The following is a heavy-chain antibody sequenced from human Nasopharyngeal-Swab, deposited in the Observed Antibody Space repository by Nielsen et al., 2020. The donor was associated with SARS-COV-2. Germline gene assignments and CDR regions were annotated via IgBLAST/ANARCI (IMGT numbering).Heavy chain of an antibody. Sequence: GESLKISCAAPGFTFSSYWMIWGRQAPGQRLEWVANIKQEGSEKYYVDSVKGRFTISRDNAKNSLYLQMNSLRAEDTAVYYCARERDGYNSAGFYYYYYMDVWGKGTTVTVSS. CDR3: ARERDGYNSAGFYYYYYMDV. D-gene: IGHD5-24*01. CDR2: IKQEGSEK. CDR1: GFTFSSYW. V-gene: IGHV3-7*01. J-gene: IGHJ6*03.